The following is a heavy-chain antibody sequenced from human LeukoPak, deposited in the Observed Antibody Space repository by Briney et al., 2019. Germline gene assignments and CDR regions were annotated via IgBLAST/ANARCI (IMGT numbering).Heavy chain of an antibody. CDR2: IKQDGSEK. J-gene: IGHJ6*03. D-gene: IGHD3-3*01. Sequence: GGSLRLSCAASGFTFSSYWMSWVRQAPGKGLEWVANIKQDGSEKYYVDSVKGRFTISRDNAKNSLYLQMNSLRAEDTAVYYCARDLTIFGVVVAYYMDVWGKGTTVTVSS. CDR3: ARDLTIFGVVVAYYMDV. CDR1: GFTFSSYW. V-gene: IGHV3-7*01.